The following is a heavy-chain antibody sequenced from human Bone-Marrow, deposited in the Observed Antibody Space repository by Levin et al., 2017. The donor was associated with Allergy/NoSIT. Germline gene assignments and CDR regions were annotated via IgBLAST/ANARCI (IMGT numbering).Heavy chain of an antibody. D-gene: IGHD5-18*01. Sequence: GSLRLSCTVSGGSISSYYWSWIRQPPGKGLEWIGYIYYSGSTNYNPSLKSRVTISVDTSKNQFSLKLSSVTAADTAVYYCARTSGGYSYGYYYYMDVWGKGTTVTVSS. J-gene: IGHJ6*03. CDR2: IYYSGST. V-gene: IGHV4-59*01. CDR1: GGSISSYY. CDR3: ARTSGGYSYGYYYYMDV.